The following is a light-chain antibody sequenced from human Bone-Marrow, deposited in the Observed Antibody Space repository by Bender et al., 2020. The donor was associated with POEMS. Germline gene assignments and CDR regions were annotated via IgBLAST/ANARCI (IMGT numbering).Light chain of an antibody. CDR2: DVR. J-gene: IGLJ3*02. V-gene: IGLV2-14*03. CDR3: SSYTSSSTLV. CDR1: SSDVGGYDS. Sequence: QSALTQPASVSGSPGQSVTISCTGTSSDVGGYDSVCWYQQSPGKAPKLLIYDVRHRPSGVSNRFSGSKSGNTASLTISGLQAEDEADYYCSSYTSSSTLVFGGGTKLTVL.